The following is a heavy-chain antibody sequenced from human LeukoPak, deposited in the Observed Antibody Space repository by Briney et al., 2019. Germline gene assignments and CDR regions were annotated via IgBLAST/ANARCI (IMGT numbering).Heavy chain of an antibody. V-gene: IGHV3-11*01. J-gene: IGHJ3*02. CDR1: GFTFSDYH. D-gene: IGHD1-26*01. CDR2: ISSSGGTI. Sequence: GGSLRLSCAASGFTFSDYHMSWIRQAPGKGLEWVSYISSSGGTISYADSVKGRFTISRDNAKNSLYLQMNSLRVEDTAVYYCAKDLSGWGAFDIWGQGTMVTVSS. CDR3: AKDLSGWGAFDI.